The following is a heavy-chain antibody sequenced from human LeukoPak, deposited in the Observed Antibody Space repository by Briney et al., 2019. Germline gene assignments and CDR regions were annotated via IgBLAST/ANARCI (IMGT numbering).Heavy chain of an antibody. CDR1: GGSFSGYY. J-gene: IGHJ5*02. D-gene: IGHD6-13*01. V-gene: IGHV4-34*01. CDR2: INHSGST. CDR3: ARLRHRIAAAGTLFWFDP. Sequence: SETLSLTCAVYGGSFSGYYWSYIRQPPGKGLEWIGEINHSGSTNYNPSLKGRVTISVDTSKNQFSLKLSSVTAADTAVYYCARLRHRIAAAGTLFWFDPWGQGTLVTVSS.